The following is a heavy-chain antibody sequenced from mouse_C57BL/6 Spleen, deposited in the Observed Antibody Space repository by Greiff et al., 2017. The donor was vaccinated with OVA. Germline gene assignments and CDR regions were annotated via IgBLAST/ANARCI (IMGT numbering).Heavy chain of an antibody. CDR3: ARSKTGTSDY. D-gene: IGHD4-1*01. CDR2: IHPNSGST. V-gene: IGHV1-64*01. CDR1: GYTFTSYW. J-gene: IGHJ2*01. Sequence: VQLQQSGAELVKPGASVKLSCKASGYTFTSYWMHWVKQRPGQGLEWIGMIHPNSGSTNYNEKFKSKATLTVDKSSSTAYMQLSSLTSEDSAVYYCARSKTGTSDYWGQGTTLTVSS.